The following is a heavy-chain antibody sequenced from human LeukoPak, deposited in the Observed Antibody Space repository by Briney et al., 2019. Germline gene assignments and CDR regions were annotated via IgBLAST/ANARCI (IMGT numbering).Heavy chain of an antibody. CDR3: AGAKGPFTTTVTNPLDY. CDR1: GGSFSGYY. V-gene: IGHV4-34*01. CDR2: INHSGST. J-gene: IGHJ4*02. D-gene: IGHD4-17*01. Sequence: SETLSLTCAVYGGSFSGYYWSWIRQPPGKGLEWIGEINHSGSTNYNPSLKSRVTISVDTSKNQFSLKLSSVTAADTAVYYCAGAKGPFTTTVTNPLDYWGQGTLVTVSS.